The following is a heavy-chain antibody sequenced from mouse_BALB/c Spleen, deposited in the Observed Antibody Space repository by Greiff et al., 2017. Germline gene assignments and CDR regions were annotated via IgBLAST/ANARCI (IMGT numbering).Heavy chain of an antibody. V-gene: IGHV1-69*02. Sequence: VKLQQPGAELVRPGASVKLSCKASGYTFTSYWINWVKQRPGQGLEWIGNIYPSDSYTNYNQKFKDKATLTVDKSSSTAYMQLSSPTSEDSAVYYCTRWREDYAMDYWGQGTSVTVSS. CDR2: IYPSDSYT. CDR3: TRWREDYAMDY. CDR1: GYTFTSYW. J-gene: IGHJ4*01.